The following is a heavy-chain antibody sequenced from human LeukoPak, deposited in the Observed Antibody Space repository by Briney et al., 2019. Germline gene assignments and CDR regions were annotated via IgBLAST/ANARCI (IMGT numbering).Heavy chain of an antibody. CDR2: ISNNGGST. D-gene: IGHD6-19*01. CDR3: ARLSVAVVDADY. CDR1: GFTFSSYA. J-gene: IGHJ4*02. V-gene: IGHV3-64*01. Sequence: GSLRLSCAASGFTFSSYAMHWVRQAPGKGLEYVSAISNNGGSTYYANSVKGRFTISRDNSKNTLYLQMGSLRAENMAVYYCARLSVAVVDADYWGQGTLVTVSS.